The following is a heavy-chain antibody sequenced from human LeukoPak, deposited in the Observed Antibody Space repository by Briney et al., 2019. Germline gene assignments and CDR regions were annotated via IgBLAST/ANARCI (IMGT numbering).Heavy chain of an antibody. D-gene: IGHD2-15*01. CDR3: ATLALGGSCYLCIDY. CDR1: GYIFINFF. J-gene: IGHJ4*02. Sequence: ASVKVSCKASGYIFINFFSSYGITWVRQAPGQGLEWMGGFDPEDGETIYAQKFQGRVTMTEDTSTDTAYMELSSLRSEDTAVYYCATLALGGSCYLCIDYWGQGTLVTVSS. CDR2: FDPEDGET. V-gene: IGHV1-24*01.